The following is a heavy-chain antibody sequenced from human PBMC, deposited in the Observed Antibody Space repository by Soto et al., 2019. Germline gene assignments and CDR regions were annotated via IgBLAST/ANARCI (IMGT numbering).Heavy chain of an antibody. CDR3: ARQPLYCSGGSCYPFYYYYYMDV. CDR1: GGSISSSSYY. CDR2: IYYSGRT. V-gene: IGHV4-39*01. J-gene: IGHJ6*03. D-gene: IGHD2-15*01. Sequence: QLQLQESDPGLVKPSETLSLTCTVSGGSISSSSYYWGWIRQPPGKGLEWIGSIYYSGRTYYNPSLKSRVTISVDTSKNQFSLKLSSVTAADTAVYYCARQPLYCSGGSCYPFYYYYYMDVWGKGTTVTVSS.